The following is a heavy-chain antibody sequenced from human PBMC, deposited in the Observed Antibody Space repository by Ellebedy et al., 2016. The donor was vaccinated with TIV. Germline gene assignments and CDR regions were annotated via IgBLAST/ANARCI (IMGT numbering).Heavy chain of an antibody. CDR1: GGSISSYY. CDR2: IYTSGST. Sequence: SETLSLXXTVSGGSISSYYWSWIRQPAGKGLEWIGRIYTSGSTNYNPSLKSRVTMSVDTSKNQFSLKLSSVTAADTAVYYCARDRDYDSSGYSNWFDPWGQGTLVTVSS. D-gene: IGHD3-22*01. V-gene: IGHV4-4*07. J-gene: IGHJ5*02. CDR3: ARDRDYDSSGYSNWFDP.